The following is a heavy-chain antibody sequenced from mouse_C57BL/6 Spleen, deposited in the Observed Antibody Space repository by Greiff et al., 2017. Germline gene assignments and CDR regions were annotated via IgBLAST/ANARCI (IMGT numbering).Heavy chain of an antibody. Sequence: VKLQQPGAELVRPGSSVKLSCKASGYTFTSYWMHWVKQRPIQGLEWIGNIDPSDSETHYNQKFKDKATLTVDKSSSTAYMQLSSLTSEDSAVYYCAREETVVFDYWGQGTTLTVSS. CDR3: AREETVVFDY. J-gene: IGHJ2*01. CDR1: GYTFTSYW. V-gene: IGHV1-52*01. CDR2: IDPSDSET. D-gene: IGHD1-1*02.